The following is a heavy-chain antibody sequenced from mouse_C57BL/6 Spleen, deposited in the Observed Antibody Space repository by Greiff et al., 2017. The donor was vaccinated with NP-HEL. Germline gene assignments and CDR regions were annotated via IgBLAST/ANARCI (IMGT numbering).Heavy chain of an antibody. CDR3: ARHDYDDAWFAY. J-gene: IGHJ3*01. D-gene: IGHD2-4*01. CDR1: GYTFTSYW. V-gene: IGHV1-64*01. Sequence: QVQLQQPGAELVKPGASVKLSCKASGYTFTSYWMHWVKQRPGQGLEWIGMIHPNSGSTNYNEKFKSKATLTVYKSSSTAYMQLSSLTSEDSAVYYCARHDYDDAWFAYWGQGTLVTVSA. CDR2: IHPNSGST.